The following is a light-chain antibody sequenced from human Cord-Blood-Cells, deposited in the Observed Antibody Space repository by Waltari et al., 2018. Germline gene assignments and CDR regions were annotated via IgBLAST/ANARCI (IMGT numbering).Light chain of an antibody. Sequence: DIQMTQSTSTLSASVGDRVTITCRASQSISIWLAWYQQKPGKAPKLLIYKASSLESGVPSRFSGSGSGTEFTLTISSLQPDDFATYYCQQYNSYSWTFGQGTKVEIK. CDR2: KAS. CDR1: QSISIW. V-gene: IGKV1-5*03. J-gene: IGKJ1*01. CDR3: QQYNSYSWT.